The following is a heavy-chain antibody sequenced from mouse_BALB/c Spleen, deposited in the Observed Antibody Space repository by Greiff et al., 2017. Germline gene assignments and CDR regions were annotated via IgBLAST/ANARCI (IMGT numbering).Heavy chain of an antibody. V-gene: IGHV7-3*02. J-gene: IGHJ2*01. CDR1: GFTFTDYY. CDR3: ARGYGYYFDY. CDR2: IRNKANGYTT. D-gene: IGHD3-1*01. Sequence: EVKLMESGGGLVQPGGSLRLSCATSGFTFTDYYMSWVRQPPGKALEWLGFIRNKANGYTTEYSASVKGRFTISRDNSQSILYLQMNTLRAEDSATYYCARGYGYYFDYWGQGTTLTVSS.